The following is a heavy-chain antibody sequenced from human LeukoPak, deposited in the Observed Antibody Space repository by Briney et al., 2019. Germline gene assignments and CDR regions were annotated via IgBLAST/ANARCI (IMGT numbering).Heavy chain of an antibody. CDR1: GFTFSSYA. CDR2: ISGSGGST. Sequence: GGSLRLSRAASGFTFSSYAMSWVRQAPGKGLEWVSAISGSGGSTYYADSVKGRFTISRDNSKNTLYLQMNSLRAEDTAVYYCAKLGDRIVVVPAAMAYMDVWGKGTTVTVSS. D-gene: IGHD2-2*01. CDR3: AKLGDRIVVVPAAMAYMDV. J-gene: IGHJ6*03. V-gene: IGHV3-23*01.